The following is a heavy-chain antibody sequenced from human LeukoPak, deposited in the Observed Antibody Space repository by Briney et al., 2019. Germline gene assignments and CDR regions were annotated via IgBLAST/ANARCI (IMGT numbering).Heavy chain of an antibody. D-gene: IGHD6-19*01. V-gene: IGHV1-8*01. CDR1: RYTFTSYD. J-gene: IGHJ4*02. Sequence: ASVKVSCKASRYTFTSYDINWVRQAAGQGLEWMGWMNPNSGNTGYAQKFQGRVTMTRNTSISTAYMELSSLRSEDTAVYYCARGGRRAVAGRGYFDYWGQGTLVTVSS. CDR2: MNPNSGNT. CDR3: ARGGRRAVAGRGYFDY.